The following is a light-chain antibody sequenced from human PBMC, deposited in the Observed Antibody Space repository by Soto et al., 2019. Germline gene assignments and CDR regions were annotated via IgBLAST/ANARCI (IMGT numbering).Light chain of an antibody. CDR3: QQYGYSPIT. V-gene: IGKV3-20*01. Sequence: PGGRATLSCRASQSVSSNLAWYQQKPGQAPRLLIYGASSRATGSPDRFSGGGSGTDFTLTISRLEPEDFAVYYCQQYGYSPITFGQGTRLEIK. J-gene: IGKJ5*01. CDR2: GAS. CDR1: QSVSSN.